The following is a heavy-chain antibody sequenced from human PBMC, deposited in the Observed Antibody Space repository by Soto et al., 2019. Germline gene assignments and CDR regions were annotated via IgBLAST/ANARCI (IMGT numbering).Heavy chain of an antibody. CDR3: ARDRGIAARYGMDV. CDR1: GFTFSSYS. CDR2: ISSSSSYI. J-gene: IGHJ6*02. Sequence: ESGGGLVKPGGSLRLSCAASGFTFSSYSMNWVRQAPGKGLEWVSSISSSSSYIYYADSVKGRFTISRDNAKNSLYLQMNSLRAEDTAVYYCARDRGIAARYGMDVWGQGTTVTVSS. D-gene: IGHD6-6*01. V-gene: IGHV3-21*01.